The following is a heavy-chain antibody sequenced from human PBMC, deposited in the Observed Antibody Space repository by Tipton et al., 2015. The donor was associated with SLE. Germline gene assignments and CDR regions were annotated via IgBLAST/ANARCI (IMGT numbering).Heavy chain of an antibody. J-gene: IGHJ6*02. V-gene: IGHV4-61*10. CDR2: IYYSGST. CDR3: ARDWGDTAMVRGRNYYYYYGMDV. CDR1: GGSISSGDYY. D-gene: IGHD5-18*01. Sequence: TLSLTCTVSGGSISSGDYYWTWIRQPAGKGLEWIGHIYYSGSTNYNPSLKSRVTISVDTSKNQFSLKLSSVTAADTAVYYCARDWGDTAMVRGRNYYYYYGMDVWGQGTTVTVSS.